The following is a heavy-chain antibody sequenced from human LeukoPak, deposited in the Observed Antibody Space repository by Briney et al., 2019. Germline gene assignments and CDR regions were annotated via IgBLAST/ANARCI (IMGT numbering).Heavy chain of an antibody. CDR3: ARGTRREDIVLMVYAVWFDP. CDR2: IYYSGST. CDR1: GGSISSGGYY. J-gene: IGHJ5*02. Sequence: SQTLSLPCTVSGGSISSGGYYWSWIRQHPGKGLEWIGYIYYSGSTYYNPSLKSRVTISVDTSKNQFSLKLSSVTAADTAVYYCARGTRREDIVLMVYAVWFDPWGQGTLVTVSS. D-gene: IGHD2-8*01. V-gene: IGHV4-31*03.